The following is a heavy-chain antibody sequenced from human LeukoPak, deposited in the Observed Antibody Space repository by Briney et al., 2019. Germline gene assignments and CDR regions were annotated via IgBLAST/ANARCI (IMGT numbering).Heavy chain of an antibody. CDR3: ARGGGLAPLWN. V-gene: IGHV3-48*04. Sequence: GGSLRLSCAASGFTFSDHIMNWVRQLPGKRLEWVAYVSGSGSTVYYADSVKGRFTISRDNSKNTLDLQMNSLRAEDTAVYYCARGGGLAPLWNWGQGTLVTVSS. D-gene: IGHD2-15*01. J-gene: IGHJ4*02. CDR1: GFTFSDHI. CDR2: VSGSGSTV.